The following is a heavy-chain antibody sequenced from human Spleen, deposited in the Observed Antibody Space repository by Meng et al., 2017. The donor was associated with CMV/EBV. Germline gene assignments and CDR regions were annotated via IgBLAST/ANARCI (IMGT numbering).Heavy chain of an antibody. D-gene: IGHD6-13*01. Sequence: TVSGGSISSYYWSWIRQPAGKGLEWIGRIYTSGSTNYNPSLKSRVTMSVDTSKNQFSLKLSSVTAADTAVYYCARDLAAATRNWFDPWGQGTLVTVSS. V-gene: IGHV4-4*07. CDR2: IYTSGST. J-gene: IGHJ5*02. CDR3: ARDLAAATRNWFDP. CDR1: GGSISSYY.